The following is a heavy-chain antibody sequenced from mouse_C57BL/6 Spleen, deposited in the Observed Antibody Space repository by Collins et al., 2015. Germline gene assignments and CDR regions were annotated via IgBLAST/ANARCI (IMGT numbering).Heavy chain of an antibody. CDR3: AKGDYGNYFDY. CDR1: GFTFSDYY. V-gene: IGHV5-16*01. CDR2: INYDGSKT. J-gene: IGHJ2*01. Sequence: QPGSSMKLSCTASGFTFSDYYMAWVRQVPEKGLEWVANINYDGSKTYSLDSLKSRFIISRDNGKNILYLQMNSLRSEDTATYYCAKGDYGNYFDYWGQGTTLTVSS. D-gene: IGHD2-1*01.